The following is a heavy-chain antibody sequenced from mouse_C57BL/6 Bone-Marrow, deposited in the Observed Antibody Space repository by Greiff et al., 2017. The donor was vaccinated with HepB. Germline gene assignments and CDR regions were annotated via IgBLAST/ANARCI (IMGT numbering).Heavy chain of an antibody. J-gene: IGHJ4*01. CDR1: GFTFSSYA. CDR3: ARDPPEGAMDY. V-gene: IGHV5-4*01. CDR2: ISDGGSYT. Sequence: EVKLMESGGGLVKPGGSLKLSCAASGFTFSSYAMSWVRQTPEKRLEWVATISDGGSYTYYPDNVKGRFTISRDNAKNNLYLQMSHLKSEDTAMYYCARDPPEGAMDYWGQGTSVTVSS.